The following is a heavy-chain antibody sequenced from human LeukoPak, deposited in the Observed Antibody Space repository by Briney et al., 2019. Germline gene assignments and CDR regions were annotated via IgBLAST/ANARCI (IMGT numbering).Heavy chain of an antibody. J-gene: IGHJ5*02. D-gene: IGHD3-10*01. CDR2: INAGNGNT. Sequence: ASVKVSCKASGYTFTSYAMHWVRQAPGQRLEWMGWINAGNGNTKYSQKFQGRVTITRDTSASTAYMELSSLRSEDTAVYYCAREVLLWFGELFHNWFDPWGQGALVTVSS. CDR3: AREVLLWFGELFHNWFDP. CDR1: GYTFTSYA. V-gene: IGHV1-3*01.